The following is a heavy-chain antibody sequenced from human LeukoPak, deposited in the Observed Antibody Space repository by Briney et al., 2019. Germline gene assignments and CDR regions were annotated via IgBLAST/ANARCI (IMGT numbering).Heavy chain of an antibody. D-gene: IGHD1-1*01. Sequence: GGSLRLSCAASGFTVSSNYMSWVRQAPGKGLEWVSVIYSGGSTYYADSVKGRFTISRDNSKNTLYLQMNSLRAEDTAVYYCARDDGTYTRPHDYWGQGTLVTVSS. CDR3: ARDDGTYTRPHDY. J-gene: IGHJ4*02. CDR2: IYSGGST. V-gene: IGHV3-66*01. CDR1: GFTVSSNY.